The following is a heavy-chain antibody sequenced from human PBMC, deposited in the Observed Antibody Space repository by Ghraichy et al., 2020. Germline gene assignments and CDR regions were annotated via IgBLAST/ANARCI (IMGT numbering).Heavy chain of an antibody. Sequence: LSLTCAASGFTVSSNYMSWVRQAPGKGLEWVSVIYSGGSTYYADSVKGRFTISRHNSKNTLYLQMNSLRAEDTAVYYCARASSVRAHYGDYVGGVYYGMDVWGQGTMVTVSS. J-gene: IGHJ6*02. CDR1: GFTVSSNY. V-gene: IGHV3-53*04. CDR3: ARASSVRAHYGDYVGGVYYGMDV. CDR2: IYSGGST. D-gene: IGHD4-17*01.